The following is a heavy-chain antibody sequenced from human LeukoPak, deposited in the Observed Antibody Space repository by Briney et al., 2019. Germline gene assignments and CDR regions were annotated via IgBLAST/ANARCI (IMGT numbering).Heavy chain of an antibody. CDR2: IIPIFGTA. J-gene: IGHJ4*02. V-gene: IGHV1-69*05. D-gene: IGHD3-22*01. CDR3: ASLYYYDSSGYSGPFDY. CDR1: GGTFSSYA. Sequence: ASVKVSCKASGGTFSSYAISWVRQAPGQGLEWMGGIIPIFGTANYAQKFQGRVTITTDESTSTAYMELSSLRSDDTAVYYCASLYYYDSSGYSGPFDYWGQGTLVTVSS.